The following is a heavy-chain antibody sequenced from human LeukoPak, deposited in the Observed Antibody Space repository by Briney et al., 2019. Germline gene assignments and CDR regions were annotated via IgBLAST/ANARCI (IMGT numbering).Heavy chain of an antibody. CDR3: ARSLTAREYFQH. CDR1: GFTFSSTG. Sequence: GGSLRLSCTASGFTFSSTGMHWVRQAPGKGLEWVTFIHADGNSKYYADSVEGRFTVSRDSPKNTLSLQMNSLRVEDTAVYYCARSLTAREYFQHWGQGTLVTVSS. CDR2: IHADGNSK. D-gene: IGHD6-6*01. V-gene: IGHV3-30*02. J-gene: IGHJ1*01.